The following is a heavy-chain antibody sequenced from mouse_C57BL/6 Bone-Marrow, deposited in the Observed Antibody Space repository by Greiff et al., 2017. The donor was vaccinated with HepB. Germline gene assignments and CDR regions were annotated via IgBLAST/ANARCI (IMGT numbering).Heavy chain of an antibody. D-gene: IGHD2-2*01. V-gene: IGHV10-3*01. CDR1: GFTFNTYA. CDR2: IRSKSSNYAT. Sequence: GGGLVQPNGSLKLSCAVSGFTFNTYAMHWVRQAPGKGLEWVARIRSKSSNYATYYADSVKDRFTISRDDSQSMLYLQMNNLKTEDTAMYYCVPYGYDSAWFAYWGQGTLVTVSA. J-gene: IGHJ3*01. CDR3: VPYGYDSAWFAY.